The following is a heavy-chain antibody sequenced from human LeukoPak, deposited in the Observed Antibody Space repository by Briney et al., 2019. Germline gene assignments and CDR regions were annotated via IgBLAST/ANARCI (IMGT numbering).Heavy chain of an antibody. J-gene: IGHJ5*02. CDR1: GGTFSSYA. CDR3: ARDVATVTTNNNWFDP. D-gene: IGHD4-17*01. V-gene: IGHV1-69*04. Sequence: ASVKVSCKASGGTFSSYAISWVRQAPGQGLEWMGRIIPILGIANYAQKFQGRVTITADKSTSTAYMELSSLRSEDTAVYYCARDVATVTTNNNWFDPWGQGTLVTVSS. CDR2: IIPILGIA.